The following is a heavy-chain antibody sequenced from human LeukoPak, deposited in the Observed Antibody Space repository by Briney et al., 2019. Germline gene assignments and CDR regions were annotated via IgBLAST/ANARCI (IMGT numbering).Heavy chain of an antibody. CDR3: ARIRTAYCGTTKCREFDH. CDR2: ILYDGSIK. Sequence: GGSLRLSCAASGFTFSTYTMHWVRQAPGKGLEWVAVILYDGSIKQYAVSVKGRFTISRDNSKNTLDLQMNSLGVEDTAVYHCARIRTAYCGTTKCREFDHWGPGTLVAVSS. J-gene: IGHJ4*02. V-gene: IGHV3-30*04. D-gene: IGHD2-21*01. CDR1: GFTFSTYT.